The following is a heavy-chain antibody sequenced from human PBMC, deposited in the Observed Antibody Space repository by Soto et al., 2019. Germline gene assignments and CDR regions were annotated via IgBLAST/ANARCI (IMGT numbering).Heavy chain of an antibody. J-gene: IGHJ4*02. CDR1: GYTFTSYA. D-gene: IGHD5-18*01. V-gene: IGHV1-18*01. CDR3: ARDTAMALPDA. Sequence: QVQLVQSGTEVKKPGASVKVSCKASGYTFTSYAISWVRQAPGQGLEWMGWINPHNGNTNYAQKRQGRVTMTTDTSTSTAYMELRRLRSYDTAVYYCARDTAMALPDAWGQGTLVTVSS. CDR2: INPHNGNT.